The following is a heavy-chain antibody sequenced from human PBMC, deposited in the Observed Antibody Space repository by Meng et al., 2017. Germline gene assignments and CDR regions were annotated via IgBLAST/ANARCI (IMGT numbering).Heavy chain of an antibody. J-gene: IGHJ4*02. CDR1: GSTFTIYD. CDR2: MNPNSGNT. D-gene: IGHD3-16*02. CDR3: ARGLNDYVWGSYRHFDY. Sequence: RGRSGAGVKKPGASGKVSVQGSGSTFTIYDINWVRQATGQGLEWMGWMNPNSGNTGYTQKFQGRVTMTRNTSISTAYMELSSLRSEDTAVYYCARGLNDYVWGSYRHFDYWGQGTLVTVSS. V-gene: IGHV1-8*01.